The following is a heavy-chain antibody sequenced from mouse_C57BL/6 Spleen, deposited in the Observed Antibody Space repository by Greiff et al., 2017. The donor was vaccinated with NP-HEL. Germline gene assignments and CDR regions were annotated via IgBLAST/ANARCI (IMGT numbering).Heavy chain of an antibody. J-gene: IGHJ2*01. V-gene: IGHV1-69*01. Sequence: QVQLQQPGAELVMPGASVKLSCKASGYTFTSYWMHWVKQRPGQGLEWIGEIDPSDSYTNYNQKFKGKSTLTVDKSSSTAYMQLSSLTSEDSAVYYCARLGNWDSDHWGQGTTLTVSS. CDR3: ARLGNWDSDH. CDR2: IDPSDSYT. CDR1: GYTFTSYW. D-gene: IGHD4-1*01.